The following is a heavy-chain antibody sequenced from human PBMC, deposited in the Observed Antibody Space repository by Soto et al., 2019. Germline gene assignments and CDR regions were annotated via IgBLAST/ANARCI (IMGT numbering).Heavy chain of an antibody. CDR2: IDPSDSYT. Sequence: GESLKISCKGSGYSFTSYWISWVRQMPGQGLEWMGRIDPSDSYTNYSPSFQGHVNLSADKANSPSSLHWSRLKASNTAMYYCARSPPPPSLTPHNSSWYVDYYYYGMDVWGQGNTVTVS. V-gene: IGHV5-10-1*01. D-gene: IGHD6-13*01. CDR1: GYSFTSYW. CDR3: ARSPPPPSLTPHNSSWYVDYYYYGMDV. J-gene: IGHJ6*02.